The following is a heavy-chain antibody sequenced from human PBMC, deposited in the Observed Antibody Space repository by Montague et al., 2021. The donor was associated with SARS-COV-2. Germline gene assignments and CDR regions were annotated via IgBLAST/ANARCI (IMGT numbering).Heavy chain of an antibody. Sequence: PALVKHTQTLPLTCTVSGFSLPTAGMGVAWIRRPPGKALEWLAIIYWDDEKRYRSPLESRVSISKDSSNTRVMFTMANMDPLDAGTYYCARRPTSLVGEPFMGLHFWGPGTLVTVSS. CDR3: ARRPTSLVGEPFMGLHF. J-gene: IGHJ3*01. CDR2: IYWDDEK. CDR1: GFSLPTAGMG. V-gene: IGHV2-5*08. D-gene: IGHD3-10*01.